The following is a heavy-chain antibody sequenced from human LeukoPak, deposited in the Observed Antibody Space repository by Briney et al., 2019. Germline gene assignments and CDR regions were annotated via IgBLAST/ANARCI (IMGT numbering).Heavy chain of an antibody. Sequence: KPSETLSLTCTVSGASISSSSYYWGWIRQPPGKGLEWIGSIHYTGSTYYNPSLKSRLTISVDTSKNQFSLRLGSVTATDTAVYYRARLSSSWYFDYWGQGTLVTVSS. J-gene: IGHJ4*02. CDR3: ARLSSSWYFDY. CDR1: GASISSSSYY. D-gene: IGHD6-13*01. V-gene: IGHV4-39*01. CDR2: IHYTGST.